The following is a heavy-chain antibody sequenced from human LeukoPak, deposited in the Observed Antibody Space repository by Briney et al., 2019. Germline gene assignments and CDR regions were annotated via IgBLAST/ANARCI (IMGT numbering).Heavy chain of an antibody. CDR2: INHSGST. V-gene: IGHV4-34*01. J-gene: IGHJ4*02. D-gene: IGHD6-19*01. Sequence: PSETLSLTCAVYGGSFSGYYWSWIRQPPGKGLEWIGEINHSGSTNYNPSLKSRVTISVDTSKNQFSLKLSSVTAADTAVYYCARGAVAGGVDYWGQGTLVTVSS. CDR1: GGSFSGYY. CDR3: ARGAVAGGVDY.